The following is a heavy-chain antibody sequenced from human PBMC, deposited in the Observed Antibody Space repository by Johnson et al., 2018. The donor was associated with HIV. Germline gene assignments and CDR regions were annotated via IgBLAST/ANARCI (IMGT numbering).Heavy chain of an antibody. V-gene: IGHV3-11*04. J-gene: IGHJ3*02. D-gene: IGHD4-17*01. CDR2: ISTSGTTI. CDR1: GFTFRDYY. CDR3: ARDGLHQLIDYGDYADRVWAVGATTAFDI. Sequence: MQLVESGGGLVKPGGSLRLSCAASGFTFRDYYMSWIRRAPGKGLEWVSYISTSGTTIYYADSVKGRFSISRDNTKNSLYLQINSLRVEDTAVYYCARDGLHQLIDYGDYADRVWAVGATTAFDIWGQGTLVTVSS.